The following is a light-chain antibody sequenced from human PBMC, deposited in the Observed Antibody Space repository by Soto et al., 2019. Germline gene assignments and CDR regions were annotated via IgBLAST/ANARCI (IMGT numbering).Light chain of an antibody. V-gene: IGKV3-15*01. Sequence: EIVVTQSPVTLSVSPGDRATLSCRASQSISSNLAWYQQKPGQAPRLLIYGASTRATGIPARFSGSGSGTEFTLTLSSLQSEDFAVYYCQQYNNWPPIFTFGPGTKVDIK. CDR1: QSISSN. CDR3: QQYNNWPPIFT. CDR2: GAS. J-gene: IGKJ3*01.